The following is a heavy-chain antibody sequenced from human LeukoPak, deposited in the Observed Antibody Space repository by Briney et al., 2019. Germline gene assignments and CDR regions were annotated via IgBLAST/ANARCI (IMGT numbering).Heavy chain of an antibody. CDR3: ARHYVTWHAYSDY. D-gene: IGHD3-16*01. CDR1: GGSISSYS. Sequence: PSETLSLTCIVSGGSISSYSWSWIRQPAGKGLEWIGRIYSSGSTDYNPSFKSRVTMSVDTSKHQFSLKLSSVTAVDTALYYCARHYVTWHAYSDYWGQGTLVTVSS. CDR2: IYSSGST. V-gene: IGHV4-4*07. J-gene: IGHJ4*02.